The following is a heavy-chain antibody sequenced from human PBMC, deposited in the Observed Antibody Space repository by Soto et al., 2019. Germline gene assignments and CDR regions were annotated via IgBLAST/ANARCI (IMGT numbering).Heavy chain of an antibody. D-gene: IGHD3-22*01. J-gene: IGHJ4*02. CDR1: GGSISSGDYC. CDR2: IYYSGST. Sequence: PLETLSLTCSVSGGSISSGDYCWSWILEPPWKCVEWIGYIYYSGSTYYNPSLKSRVTISVDTSKNQFSLKLSSVTAAGTAVYNSARHIEDSIGYCFDYWGEGPMDTDSS. V-gene: IGHV4-30-4*01. CDR3: ARHIEDSIGYCFDY.